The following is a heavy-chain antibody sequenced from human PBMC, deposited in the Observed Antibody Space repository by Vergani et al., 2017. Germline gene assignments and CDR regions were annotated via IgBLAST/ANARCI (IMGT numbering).Heavy chain of an antibody. CDR2: IYYSGST. V-gene: IGHV4-39*01. J-gene: IGHJ4*02. D-gene: IGHD3-9*01. Sequence: QLQLQESGPGLVKPSETLSLTCTVSGSSISGSSYYWGWIRQPPGKGLEWIGSIYYSGSTYYNPSLKSRVTISVDTSKNQFSLKLSSVTAADTAVYYCARQNYDILTGYYWGSDWGQGTLVTVSS. CDR1: GSSISGSSYY. CDR3: ARQNYDILTGYYWGSD.